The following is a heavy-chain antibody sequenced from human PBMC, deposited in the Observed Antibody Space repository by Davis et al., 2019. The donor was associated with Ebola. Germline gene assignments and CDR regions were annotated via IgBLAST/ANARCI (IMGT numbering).Heavy chain of an antibody. CDR1: GGSISSSSYY. CDR3: ARARGWLQSNWFDP. D-gene: IGHD5-24*01. CDR2: INHSGST. Sequence: SETLSLTCTVSGGSISSSSYYWGWIRQPPGKGLEWIGEINHSGSTNYNPSLKSRVTISVDTSKNQFSLKLSSVTAADTAVYYCARARGWLQSNWFDPWGQGTLVTVSS. V-gene: IGHV4-39*07. J-gene: IGHJ5*02.